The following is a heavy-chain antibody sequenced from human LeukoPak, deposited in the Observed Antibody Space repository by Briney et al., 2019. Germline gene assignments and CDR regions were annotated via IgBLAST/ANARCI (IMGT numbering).Heavy chain of an antibody. CDR2: ICTSGST. J-gene: IGHJ4*02. Sequence: SATLSLTCSVSGGSISSYCWSWIRQHAGEGMEWIGRICTSGSTKYNPSLKSRVTMSVDTSNNQFSLKLSSVTAADTAVYYCARDAPISGYYDSSGSQLDYWGQGTLVTVFS. CDR1: GGSISSYC. D-gene: IGHD3-22*01. V-gene: IGHV4-4*07. CDR3: ARDAPISGYYDSSGSQLDY.